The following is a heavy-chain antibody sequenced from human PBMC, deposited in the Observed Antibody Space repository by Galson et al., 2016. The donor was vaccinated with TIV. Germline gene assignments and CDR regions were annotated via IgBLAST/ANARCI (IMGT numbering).Heavy chain of an antibody. V-gene: IGHV3-33*08. Sequence: SLRLSCAASGFAFSIYGMHWVRQAPGKGLEWVALVWYGGDKKSYADSVRGRFTISRDNSKNTLTLHMNSLRAEDTAVYYCVGGANSAEKWGLGTQVTVSS. D-gene: IGHD4/OR15-4a*01. CDR1: GFAFSIYG. CDR3: VGGANSAEK. J-gene: IGHJ4*02. CDR2: VWYGGDKK.